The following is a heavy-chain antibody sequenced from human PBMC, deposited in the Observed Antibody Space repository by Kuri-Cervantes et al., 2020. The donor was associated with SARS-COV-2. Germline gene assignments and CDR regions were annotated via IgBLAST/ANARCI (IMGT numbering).Heavy chain of an antibody. D-gene: IGHD2-2*01. CDR2: IIPIFGTA. J-gene: IGHJ5*02. V-gene: IGHV1-69*13. Sequence: SVKVSCRASGGTFSSYAISWVRQAPGQGLEWMGGIIPIFGTANYAQKFQGRVTITADESTSTAYMELSSLRSEDTAVYYCARGERYCSSTSCYGGVWGWFGPWGQGTLVTVSS. CDR3: ARGERYCSSTSCYGGVWGWFGP. CDR1: GGTFSSYA.